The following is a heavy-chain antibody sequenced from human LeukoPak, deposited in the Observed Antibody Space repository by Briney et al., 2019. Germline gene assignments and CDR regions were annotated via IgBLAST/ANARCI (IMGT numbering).Heavy chain of an antibody. J-gene: IGHJ5*02. CDR2: FDPEDGET. V-gene: IGHV1-24*01. D-gene: IGHD3-22*01. CDR1: GYTLTELS. CDR3: ATAAFQLLYDSSGYYLGT. Sequence: ASVKVSCKVSGYTLTELSMHWVRRAPGKGLEWMGGFDPEDGETIYAQKFQGRVTMTEDTSTDTAYMELSSLRSEDTAVYYCATAAFQLLYDSSGYYLGTWGQGTLVTVSS.